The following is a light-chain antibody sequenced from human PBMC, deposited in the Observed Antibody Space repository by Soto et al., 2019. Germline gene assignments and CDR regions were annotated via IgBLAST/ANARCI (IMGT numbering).Light chain of an antibody. CDR3: LQYHNLWA. Sequence: ILMTRSPTTVSVSPGSSSTLSWIASQNIYYNVAWYQHRPCQAPRLLIYRASTRAPGVPARFSGSGSGTEFTLTISSLQPEDFTVYSCLQYHNLWAFGQGTKVDIK. J-gene: IGKJ1*01. CDR2: RAS. CDR1: QNIYYN. V-gene: IGKV3-15*01.